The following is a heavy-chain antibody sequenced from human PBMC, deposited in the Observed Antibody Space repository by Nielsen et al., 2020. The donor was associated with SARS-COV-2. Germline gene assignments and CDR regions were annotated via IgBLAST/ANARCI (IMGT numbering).Heavy chain of an antibody. CDR1: GFTFSSYG. Sequence: GESLKISCAASGFTFSSYGMHWVRQAPGKGLEWVAVISYDGSNKYYADSVKGRFTISRDNSKNTLYLQMNSLRAEDTAVYYCARDLTYYGSGSYFDYWGQGTLVTVSS. J-gene: IGHJ4*02. V-gene: IGHV3-30*03. D-gene: IGHD3-10*01. CDR2: ISYDGSNK. CDR3: ARDLTYYGSGSYFDY.